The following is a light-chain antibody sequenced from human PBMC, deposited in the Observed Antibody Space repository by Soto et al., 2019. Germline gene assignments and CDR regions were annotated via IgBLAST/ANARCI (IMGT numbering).Light chain of an antibody. CDR1: SSHIGNNY. CDR3: GTWDSSLSVLP. Sequence: QSVLTQPPSVSAAPGQKVTISCSGSSSHIGNNYVSWYQQLPGTAPKLLIYDNNKRPSGIPDRFSGSKSGTSATLGITGLQTGDEADYYCGTWDSSLSVLPFGTGTKLTVL. J-gene: IGLJ1*01. V-gene: IGLV1-51*01. CDR2: DNN.